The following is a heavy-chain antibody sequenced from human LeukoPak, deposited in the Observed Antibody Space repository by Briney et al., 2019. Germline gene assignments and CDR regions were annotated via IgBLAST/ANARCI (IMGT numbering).Heavy chain of an antibody. CDR2: ISPNSGGT. CDR3: ARGASYYYGSCEY. D-gene: IGHD3-22*01. CDR1: GYTFTDYY. Sequence: ASVKVSCKASGYTFTDYYMHWVRQAPGQGLEWMGWISPNSGGTNYAQKFQGRVTMTGDTSISTAYMELSRLRSGDTAVYYCARGASYYYGSCEYWGQGTLVTASS. V-gene: IGHV1-2*02. J-gene: IGHJ4*02.